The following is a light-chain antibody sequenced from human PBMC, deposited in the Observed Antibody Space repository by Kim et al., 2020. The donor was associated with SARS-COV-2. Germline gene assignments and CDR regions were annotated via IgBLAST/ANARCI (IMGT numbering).Light chain of an antibody. CDR3: QVWVSSSDHWV. J-gene: IGLJ3*02. Sequence: SYELTQPPSVSVAPGKTARITCGGNNIGSKSVHWYQQKPGQAPVLVIYYDSDRPSGIPERFSGFNSGNTATLTISRVEAGDEADYYCQVWVSSSDHWVFGGGTKLTVL. CDR1: NIGSKS. CDR2: YDS. V-gene: IGLV3-21*04.